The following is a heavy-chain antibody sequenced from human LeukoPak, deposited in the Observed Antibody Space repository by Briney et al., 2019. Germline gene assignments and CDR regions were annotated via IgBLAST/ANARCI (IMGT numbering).Heavy chain of an antibody. Sequence: SGGSLRLSCEVSGFTFNKFAMSWVRQAPGKGPEWVSGIGSSGATIFYADSVKGRFTISRDNAKNTVYLEMNNLTAEDTAIYYCAKISVGPLSRPTHVSLYYGMDVWGQGTTVTVSS. CDR1: GFTFNKFA. D-gene: IGHD3-16*01. CDR3: AKISVGPLSRPTHVSLYYGMDV. CDR2: IGSSGATI. V-gene: IGHV3-23*01. J-gene: IGHJ6*02.